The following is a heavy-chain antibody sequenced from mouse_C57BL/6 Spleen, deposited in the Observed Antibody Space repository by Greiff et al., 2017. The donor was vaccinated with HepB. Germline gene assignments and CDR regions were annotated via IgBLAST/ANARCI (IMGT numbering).Heavy chain of an antibody. CDR3: TRDRYYYGSSYGYFDV. D-gene: IGHD1-1*01. J-gene: IGHJ1*03. Sequence: EVKLQESGEGLVKPGGSLKLSCAASGFTFSSYAMSWVRQTPEKRLEWVAYISSGGDYIYYADTVKGRFTISRDNARNTLYLQMSSLKSEDTAMYYCTRDRYYYGSSYGYFDVWGTGTTVTVSS. CDR2: ISSGGDYI. CDR1: GFTFSSYA. V-gene: IGHV5-9-1*02.